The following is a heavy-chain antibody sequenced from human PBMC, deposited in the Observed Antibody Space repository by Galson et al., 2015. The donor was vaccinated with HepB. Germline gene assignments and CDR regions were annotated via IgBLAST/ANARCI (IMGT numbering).Heavy chain of an antibody. V-gene: IGHV3-21*01. J-gene: IGHJ4*02. CDR1: GFTFSSYS. CDR2: ISSSSSYL. Sequence: SLRLSCAASGFTFSSYSMNWVRQAPGKGLEWVSSISSSSSYLYYADSVKGRFTISRDNAKNSLYLQMNSLRAEDTAVYYCARGQLWLEGGVYWGQGTLVTVSS. CDR3: ARGQLWLEGGVY. D-gene: IGHD5-18*01.